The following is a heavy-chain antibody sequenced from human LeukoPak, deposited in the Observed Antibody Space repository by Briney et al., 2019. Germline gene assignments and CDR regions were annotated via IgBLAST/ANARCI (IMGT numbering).Heavy chain of an antibody. D-gene: IGHD5-18*01. CDR1: GFTFSSYG. Sequence: GGSLRLSCAASGFTFSSYGMHWVRQAPGKGLEWVAFIRYDGSNKYYADSVKGRFTISRDNSKNTLYLQMNSLRAEDTAVYYCAKRGRGYSYGHRPYYFDYWGQGTLVTVSS. V-gene: IGHV3-30*02. CDR2: IRYDGSNK. J-gene: IGHJ4*02. CDR3: AKRGRGYSYGHRPYYFDY.